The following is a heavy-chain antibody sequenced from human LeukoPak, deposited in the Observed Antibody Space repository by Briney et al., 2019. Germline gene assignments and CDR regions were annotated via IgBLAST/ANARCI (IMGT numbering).Heavy chain of an antibody. D-gene: IGHD2-15*01. V-gene: IGHV4-61*02. CDR2: SYTSGST. CDR1: GGSISSGSYY. J-gene: IGHJ4*02. CDR3: ARGAREINYCSGGSCYPYSFNYFDY. Sequence: TLSLTCTVSGGSISSGSYYWSWIRQPAGKGLEWIGRSYTSGSTNYNPSLKSRVTISVDTSKNQFSLKLSSVTAADTAVYYCARGAREINYCSGGSCYPYSFNYFDYWGQGTLVTVSS.